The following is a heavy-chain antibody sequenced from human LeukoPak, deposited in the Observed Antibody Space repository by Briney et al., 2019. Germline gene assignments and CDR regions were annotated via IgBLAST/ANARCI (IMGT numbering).Heavy chain of an antibody. CDR2: INPNSGGT. Sequence: GASVKVSCKASGYTFTGYYMHWVRQAPGQGLEWMGWINPNSGGTNYAQKFQGRVTMTRDTSISTAYMELSRLRSDDTAVYYCARDVAAAGSDYYYYGMDVWGQGTTATVSS. J-gene: IGHJ6*02. CDR1: GYTFTGYY. CDR3: ARDVAAAGSDYYYYGMDV. D-gene: IGHD6-13*01. V-gene: IGHV1-2*02.